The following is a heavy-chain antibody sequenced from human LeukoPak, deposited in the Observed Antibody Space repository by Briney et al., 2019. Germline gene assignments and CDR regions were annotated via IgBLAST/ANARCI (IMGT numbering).Heavy chain of an antibody. CDR1: GGSFSGYY. J-gene: IGHJ5*02. D-gene: IGHD2-2*02. V-gene: IGHV4-34*01. CDR3: ARGSRYCSSTSCYRTPPFDP. Sequence: SETLSLTCAVYGGSFSGYYWSWIRQPPGKGLEWIGEINHSGSTNYNPSLKSRVTISVDTSKNQFSLKLSSVTAADTAVYYCARGSRYCSSTSCYRTPPFDPWGQGTLVTVSS. CDR2: INHSGST.